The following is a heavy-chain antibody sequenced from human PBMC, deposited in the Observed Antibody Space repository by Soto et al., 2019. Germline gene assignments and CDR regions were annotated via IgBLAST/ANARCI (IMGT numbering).Heavy chain of an antibody. V-gene: IGHV1-69*01. CDR2: IIPLFGTT. CDR3: AAELGFVKLSVV. D-gene: IGHD7-27*01. Sequence: QVQVVQSGVEVRRPGSSVKVSCKASGDTFKNCVISWVRQAPGQGLEWMGGIIPLFGTTDFAQRFQGRLTITTDESTTTAYMELSRLRSEDNATYYCAAELGFVKLSVVWGQGTKVIVSS. J-gene: IGHJ6*01. CDR1: GDTFKNCV.